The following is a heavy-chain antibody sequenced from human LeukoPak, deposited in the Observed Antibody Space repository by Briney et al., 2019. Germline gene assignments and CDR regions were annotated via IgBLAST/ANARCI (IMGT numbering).Heavy chain of an antibody. CDR2: ITPTYGLV. CDR3: ATGTNGLYGSNRFQGYFDD. D-gene: IGHD6-13*01. V-gene: IGHV1-69*10. Sequence: GASVKVSCKASGGTFSKYAISWVRQATGQGLEWMGGITPTYGLVHYAQKFQGRVTLTTDTSTGTADLEMNSLTFEDTAVYYCATGTNGLYGSNRFQGYFDDWGQGTLVTVLS. J-gene: IGHJ4*02. CDR1: GGTFSKYA.